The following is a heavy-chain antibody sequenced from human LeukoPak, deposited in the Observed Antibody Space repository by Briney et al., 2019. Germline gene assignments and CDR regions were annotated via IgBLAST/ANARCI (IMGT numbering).Heavy chain of an antibody. CDR1: GGSISSYY. Sequence: SETLSLTCTVSGGSISSYYWSWIRQPPGKGLEWIGYIYYTGSTNYNPSLKSRLTISVDTSKNQFSLRLSSVTAADTAVFYCARDGSHYYFDYWGQGTLVTVSS. CDR3: ARDGSHYYFDY. J-gene: IGHJ4*02. V-gene: IGHV4-59*12. D-gene: IGHD3-10*01. CDR2: IYYTGST.